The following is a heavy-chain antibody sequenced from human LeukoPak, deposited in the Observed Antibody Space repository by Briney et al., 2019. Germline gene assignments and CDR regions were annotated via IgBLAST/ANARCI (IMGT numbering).Heavy chain of an antibody. CDR1: GFTFSSYW. J-gene: IGHJ6*03. Sequence: PGGSLRLSCAASGFTFSSYWMSWVRQAPGKGLEWVANIKQDGSEKYYVDSVKGRFTISRDNAKNPLYLQMNSLRAEDTAVYYCARKRYSYGYYYYMDVWGKGTTVTVSS. CDR3: ARKRYSYGYYYYMDV. CDR2: IKQDGSEK. D-gene: IGHD5-18*01. V-gene: IGHV3-7*01.